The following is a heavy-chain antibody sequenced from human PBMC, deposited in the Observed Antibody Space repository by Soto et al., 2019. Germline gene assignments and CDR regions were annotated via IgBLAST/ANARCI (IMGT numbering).Heavy chain of an antibody. V-gene: IGHV1-2*04. CDR1: GYTFTGYY. J-gene: IGHJ6*02. CDR2: INPNSGGT. D-gene: IGHD3-9*01. CDR3: ARAWVSLSYDILTGPPNYYYGMDV. Sequence: GASVKVSCKASGYTFTGYYMHWVRQAPGQGLERMGWINPNSGGTNYAQKFQGWVTMTRDTSISTAYMELSRLRSDDTAVYYCARAWVSLSYDILTGPPNYYYGMDVWGQGTTVTVSS.